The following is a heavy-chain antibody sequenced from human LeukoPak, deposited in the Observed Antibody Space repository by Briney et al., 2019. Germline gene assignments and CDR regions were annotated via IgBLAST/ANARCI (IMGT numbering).Heavy chain of an antibody. CDR3: ARDDGYGGYFFDD. V-gene: IGHV4-59*01. CDR1: GGSFSGYY. D-gene: IGHD4-23*01. J-gene: IGHJ4*02. CDR2: LYYSGST. Sequence: SETLSLTCAVYGGSFSGYYWSWIRQSPGKGLEWIGYLYYSGSTNCNPSLKSRITMSIDTSKNQFPLKLNSVTAADTAVYYCARDDGYGGYFFDDWGQGTLVTVSS.